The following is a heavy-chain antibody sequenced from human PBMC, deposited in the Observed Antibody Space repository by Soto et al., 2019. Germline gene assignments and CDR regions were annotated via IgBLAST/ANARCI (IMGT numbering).Heavy chain of an antibody. J-gene: IGHJ6*02. Sequence: QAQLVQSGAEVKKPGSSVKVSCKASGGPYNSFAISWVRQAPGQGLEWIGGIIPVFGTATYAQKFKGRVTITADESTSTAYMELSSLTSEDTAVYYCARFLGGAGSYYDGQNYNYYNGMDVWGQGTTVTVSS. D-gene: IGHD3-10*01. V-gene: IGHV1-69*19. CDR1: GGPYNSFA. CDR2: IIPVFGTA. CDR3: ARFLGGAGSYYDGQNYNYYNGMDV.